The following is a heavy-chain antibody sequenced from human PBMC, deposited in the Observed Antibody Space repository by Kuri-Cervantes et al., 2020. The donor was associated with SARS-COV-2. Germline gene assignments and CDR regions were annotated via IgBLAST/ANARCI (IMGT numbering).Heavy chain of an antibody. V-gene: IGHV3-21*01. CDR1: GFTFSSYS. D-gene: IGHD4-11*01. CDR3: ARDLTVTTFLDSPHHFDY. CDR2: ISSSSSYI. J-gene: IGHJ4*02. Sequence: GGSLRLSCAASGFTFSSYSMNWVRQAPGKGLEWVSSISSSSSYIYYADSVKGRFTISRDNAKNSLYLQMNSLRAEDTAVYYCARDLTVTTFLDSPHHFDYWGQGTLVTVSS.